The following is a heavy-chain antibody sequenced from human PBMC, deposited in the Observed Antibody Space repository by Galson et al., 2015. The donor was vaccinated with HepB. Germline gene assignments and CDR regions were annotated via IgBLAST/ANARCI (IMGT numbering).Heavy chain of an antibody. CDR3: ARDHTVNNAFDI. Sequence: SLRLSCAASGFTFSTYTIHWVRQAPGKGLEWVAFISYDGSNKYYADSVKGRFTISRDNSKNTLCLQMNSLRAEDTAVYYCARDHTVNNAFDIWGQGTMVTVSS. J-gene: IGHJ3*02. V-gene: IGHV3-30*04. CDR2: ISYDGSNK. D-gene: IGHD4-17*01. CDR1: GFTFSTYT.